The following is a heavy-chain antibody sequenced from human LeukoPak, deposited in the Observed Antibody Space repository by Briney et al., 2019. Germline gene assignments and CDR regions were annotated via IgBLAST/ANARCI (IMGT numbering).Heavy chain of an antibody. CDR2: ISGSGGST. CDR3: AKGDVFDIVVVVAAIPRGYFDY. D-gene: IGHD2-15*01. Sequence: PGGSLRLSCAASGFTFSSYAMTWVRQAPGKGLEWVSAISGSGGSTYYADSVKGRFTISRDNSKNTLYLQMNSLRAEDTAVYYCAKGDVFDIVVVVAAIPRGYFDYWGQGTLVTVSS. J-gene: IGHJ4*02. V-gene: IGHV3-23*01. CDR1: GFTFSSYA.